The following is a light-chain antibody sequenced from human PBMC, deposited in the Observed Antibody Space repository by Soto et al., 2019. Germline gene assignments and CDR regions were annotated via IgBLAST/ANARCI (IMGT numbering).Light chain of an antibody. CDR1: SSNIGNNY. J-gene: IGLJ3*02. CDR3: GTWDSSLSAEV. Sequence: QSVLTQPPSVSAAPGQKVTISCSGSSSNIGNNYVSWYQQLPGTAPKLLIYDINKRPSGIPDRFSGSKSGTSATLGITGLQTGDEADYYCGTWDSSLSAEVFGGGTKLTVL. CDR2: DIN. V-gene: IGLV1-51*01.